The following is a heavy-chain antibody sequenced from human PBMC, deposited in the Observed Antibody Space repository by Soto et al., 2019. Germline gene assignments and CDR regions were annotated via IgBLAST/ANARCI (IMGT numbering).Heavy chain of an antibody. V-gene: IGHV3-23*01. Sequence: GGSMRLSCAASGFTFSSYAMSWVLQAPGKGLERVSAISGSGGSTYYADSVKGRFTISRDNSKNTLYLQMNSLRAEDTAVYYCAKDIMVMYYYYGMDVWGQGPTVTVSS. J-gene: IGHJ6*02. D-gene: IGHD3-22*01. CDR2: ISGSGGST. CDR3: AKDIMVMYYYYGMDV. CDR1: GFTFSSYA.